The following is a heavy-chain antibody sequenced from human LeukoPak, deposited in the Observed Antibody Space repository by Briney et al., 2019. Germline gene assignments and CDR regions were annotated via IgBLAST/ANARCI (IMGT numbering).Heavy chain of an antibody. CDR2: INPNSGST. CDR1: GYTFTGYY. J-gene: IGHJ3*02. V-gene: IGHV1-2*02. D-gene: IGHD2/OR15-2a*01. CDR3: ATGLTNLLVAFDI. Sequence: ASVKVSCKASGYTFTGYYIHWVRQAPGQGLEWMGWINPNSGSTNYAQKFKGRVTMTRDTSISTAYVELSRLRSDDTAVYYCATGLTNLLVAFDIWGQGTMVTVSS.